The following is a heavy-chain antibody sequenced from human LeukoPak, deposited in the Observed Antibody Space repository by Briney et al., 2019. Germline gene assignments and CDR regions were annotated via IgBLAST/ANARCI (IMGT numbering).Heavy chain of an antibody. CDR2: ISAGGGVT. CDR1: GFTFNNYA. J-gene: IGHJ4*02. D-gene: IGHD2-21*01. CDR3: AKDIGRYSPYYFDY. Sequence: GGSLRLSCAASGFTFNNYAMSWVRQAPGKGLEWVSSISAGGGVTYYADSVKGRFTISRDNSKNSLYLQMSSLRTEDTALYYCAKDIGRYSPYYFDYWGQGTLVTVSS. V-gene: IGHV3-43*02.